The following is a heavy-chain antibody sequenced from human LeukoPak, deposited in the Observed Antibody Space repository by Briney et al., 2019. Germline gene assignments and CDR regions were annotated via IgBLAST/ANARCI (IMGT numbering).Heavy chain of an antibody. CDR1: GYTFTSYA. CDR2: INAGNSNT. CDR3: ARSTYYYDSSGYYNNYFDY. D-gene: IGHD3-22*01. Sequence: ASVKVSCKASGYTFTSYAMHWVRQAPGQRLEWMGWINAGNSNTKYSQKFQGRVTITRDTSASTAYMELSSLRSEDTAVYYCARSTYYYDSSGYYNNYFDYWGQGTLVTVSS. V-gene: IGHV1-3*01. J-gene: IGHJ4*02.